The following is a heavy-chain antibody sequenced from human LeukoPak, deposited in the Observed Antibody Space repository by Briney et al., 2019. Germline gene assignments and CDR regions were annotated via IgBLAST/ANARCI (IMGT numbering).Heavy chain of an antibody. D-gene: IGHD3-9*01. V-gene: IGHV3-53*01. CDR2: IYSGGST. J-gene: IGHJ6*02. Sequence: SGGSLRLSCAASGFTVSSNYMSWVRQAPRKGLEWVSVIYSGGSTYYADSVKGRFTISRDNSKNTLYLQMNSLRAEDTAVYYCARDRSYDILTGYYYYGMDVWGQGTTVTVSS. CDR1: GFTVSSNY. CDR3: ARDRSYDILTGYYYYGMDV.